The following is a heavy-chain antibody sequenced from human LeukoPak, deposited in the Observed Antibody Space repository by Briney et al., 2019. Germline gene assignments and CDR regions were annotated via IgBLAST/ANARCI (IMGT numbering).Heavy chain of an antibody. Sequence: PSGTLCLTCTVSGGSISSYYWTWVRQPAGKGLEWIVRIYPSGSTNYNPSLKSRVTMSVDTSKNQFSLKLSSVTAADAAVYYWARENSGSYREFDYWGQGTLVTVSS. CDR1: GGSISSYY. CDR2: IYPSGST. J-gene: IGHJ4*02. CDR3: ARENSGSYREFDY. V-gene: IGHV4-4*07. D-gene: IGHD1-26*01.